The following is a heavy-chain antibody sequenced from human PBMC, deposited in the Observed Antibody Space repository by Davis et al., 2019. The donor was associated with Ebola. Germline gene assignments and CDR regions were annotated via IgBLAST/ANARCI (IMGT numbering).Heavy chain of an antibody. V-gene: IGHV4-34*01. CDR2: INHSGST. CDR3: AGGSTVVTHYGMDV. J-gene: IGHJ6*02. D-gene: IGHD4-23*01. Sequence: PSETLSLTCAVYGESFSGYYWSWIRQPPGKGLEWIGEINHSGSTNYNPSLKSRVTISVDTSKNQFSLKLSSVTAADTAVYYCAGGSTVVTHYGMDVWGQGTTVTVSS. CDR1: GESFSGYY.